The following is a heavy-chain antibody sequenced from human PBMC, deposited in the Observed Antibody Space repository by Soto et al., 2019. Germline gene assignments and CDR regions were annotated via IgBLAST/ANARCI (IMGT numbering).Heavy chain of an antibody. J-gene: IGHJ4*02. CDR2: IYWDDDT. Sequence: QITLKESGPTLVKPTQTLTLTCNFSGFSLSTYGVGVGWIRQPPGKALEWLALIYWDDDTRFSPSLNSRLAITKDTSKSQVVLTMTHMYPVDTATYYRAHRPGFSMAFDYWGPGSLVTVPS. D-gene: IGHD3-10*01. CDR1: GFSLSTYGVG. V-gene: IGHV2-5*02. CDR3: AHRPGFSMAFDY.